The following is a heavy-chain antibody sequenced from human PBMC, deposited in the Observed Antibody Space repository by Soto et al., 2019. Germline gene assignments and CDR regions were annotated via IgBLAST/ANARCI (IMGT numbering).Heavy chain of an antibody. J-gene: IGHJ3*02. CDR1: GFTFSSYG. Sequence: LRLSCAASGFTFSSYGMHWVRQAPGKGLEWVAVISYDGSNKYYADSVQGRFTISRDNSKNTLYLQMNSLRAEDTAVYYCAREGYYDSSGYRDAFDIWGQGTMVTVSS. V-gene: IGHV3-30*03. CDR3: AREGYYDSSGYRDAFDI. CDR2: ISYDGSNK. D-gene: IGHD3-22*01.